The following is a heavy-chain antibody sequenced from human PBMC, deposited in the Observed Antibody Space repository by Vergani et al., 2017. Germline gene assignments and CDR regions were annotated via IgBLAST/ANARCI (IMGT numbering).Heavy chain of an antibody. Sequence: EVHLLESGGGLVQSGGSLRLSCAASGFTFSNSAVSWVRQAPGRGLAWGSSISGPGLSTYYADSVNGRFSISRDNSKNKMVLEMSSLRVDDTATYYCAGDFWDCSGISCFLRAGEFYYMDVWGQGTTVTVSS. CDR2: ISGPGLST. D-gene: IGHD2-15*01. J-gene: IGHJ6*03. CDR1: GFTFSNSA. CDR3: AGDFWDCSGISCFLRAGEFYYMDV. V-gene: IGHV3-23*01.